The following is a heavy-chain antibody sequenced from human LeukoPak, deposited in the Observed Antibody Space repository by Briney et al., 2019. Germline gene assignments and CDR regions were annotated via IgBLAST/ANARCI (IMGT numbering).Heavy chain of an antibody. V-gene: IGHV3-23*01. Sequence: GGSLRLSCAASGFTFSSYAMSWVRQAPGKGLEWVSAISDSGVSTYYADSVKGRFSISRDNSKNTLYLQMYSLRAEDTAVYYCAKSGYDFWSGYYGTLFDYWGQGTLVTVSS. D-gene: IGHD3-3*01. J-gene: IGHJ4*02. CDR2: ISDSGVST. CDR3: AKSGYDFWSGYYGTLFDY. CDR1: GFTFSSYA.